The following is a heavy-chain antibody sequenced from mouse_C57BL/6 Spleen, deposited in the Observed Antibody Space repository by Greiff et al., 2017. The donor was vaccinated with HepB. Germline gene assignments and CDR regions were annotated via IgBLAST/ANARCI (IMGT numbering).Heavy chain of an antibody. CDR1: GYTFTSYW. J-gene: IGHJ4*01. Sequence: QVQLQQPGAELVRPGSSVKLSCKASGYTFTSYWMHWVKQRPIQGLEWIGNIDPSDSETHYNQKFKDKATLTVDKSSSTAYMQLSSLTSEDSAVYYCARPYGSRNYAMDYWGQGTSVTVSS. D-gene: IGHD1-1*01. CDR2: IDPSDSET. CDR3: ARPYGSRNYAMDY. V-gene: IGHV1-52*01.